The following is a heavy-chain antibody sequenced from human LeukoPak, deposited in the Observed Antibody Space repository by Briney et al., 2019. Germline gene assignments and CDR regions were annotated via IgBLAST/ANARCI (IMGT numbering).Heavy chain of an antibody. CDR3: ARALNHRGGDCYYPCDYYGMDV. D-gene: IGHD2-21*02. CDR1: GGSISTYY. CDR2: IYYSGST. J-gene: IGHJ6*02. Sequence: SETLSLTCTVSGGSISTYYWSWIRQPPGKGLEWIGYIYYSGSTKYNPSLKRRVTISVDTSRNQVSLKLRSVTAADTAVYYCARALNHRGGDCYYPCDYYGMDVWGQGTTVTVSS. V-gene: IGHV4-59*01.